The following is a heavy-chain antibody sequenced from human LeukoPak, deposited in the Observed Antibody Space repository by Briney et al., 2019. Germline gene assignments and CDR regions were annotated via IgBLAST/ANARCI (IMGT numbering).Heavy chain of an antibody. CDR2: IKQDGSEK. CDR1: GFTFSSYW. CDR3: ARENYDYVWGSYRGFDY. V-gene: IGHV3-7*01. D-gene: IGHD3-16*02. J-gene: IGHJ4*02. Sequence: TGGSLRLSCAASGFTFSSYWMSWVRRAPGKGLEWVANIKQDGSEKYYVDSVKGRFTISRDNAKNSLYLQMNSLRAEDTAVYYCARENYDYVWGSYRGFDYWGQGTLVTVSS.